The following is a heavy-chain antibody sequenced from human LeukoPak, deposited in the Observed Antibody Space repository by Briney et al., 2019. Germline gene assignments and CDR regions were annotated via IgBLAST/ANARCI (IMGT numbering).Heavy chain of an antibody. J-gene: IGHJ4*02. CDR2: ISSSSSYI. CDR1: GFTFSSYS. Sequence: GGSLRLSCAASGFTFSSYSMNWVRQAPGKGLEWVSSISSSSSYIYYADSVKGRFTISRDNAKNSLYLQMNSLRAEDTAMYYCAREQSSSSGFDYWGQGTLVTVSS. CDR3: AREQSSSSGFDY. D-gene: IGHD6-13*01. V-gene: IGHV3-21*01.